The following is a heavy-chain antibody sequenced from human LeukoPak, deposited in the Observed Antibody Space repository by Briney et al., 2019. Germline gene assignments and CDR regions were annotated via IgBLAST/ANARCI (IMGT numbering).Heavy chain of an antibody. V-gene: IGHV1-2*02. CDR1: GYTFTSYG. CDR2: INPNSGGT. CDR3: ARDPKRYFDY. Sequence: ASVKVSCKASGYTFTSYGISWVRQAPGQGLEWMGWINPNSGGTNYAQKFQGRVTMTRDTSISTAYMELRSLRSDDTAVYYCARDPKRYFDYWGQGTLVTVSS. J-gene: IGHJ4*02.